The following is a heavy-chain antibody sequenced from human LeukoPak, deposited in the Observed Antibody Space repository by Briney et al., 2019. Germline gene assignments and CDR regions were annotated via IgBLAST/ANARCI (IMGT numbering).Heavy chain of an antibody. J-gene: IGHJ4*02. V-gene: IGHV4-38-2*02. CDR2: IYHSGST. CDR3: ARMEVGATSLDY. CDR1: GFSISTHYY. Sequence: SETLSLTCTVSGFSISTHYYWGWIRQPPGEGLEWIGSIYHSGSTYYNPSLKSRVTISVDTSKNQFSLKLSSVTAADTAVYYCARMEVGATSLDYWGQGTLVTVSS. D-gene: IGHD1-26*01.